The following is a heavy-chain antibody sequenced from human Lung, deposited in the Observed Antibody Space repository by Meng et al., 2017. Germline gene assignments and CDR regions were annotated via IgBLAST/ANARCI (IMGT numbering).Heavy chain of an antibody. Sequence: QVQLVQSGAEVKKTGASVKVSCKASGYTFTGYSIHWVRQAPGPGLEWMGRINPNSGVTNYAQKFEGRVTMTRDTSISTAYMELRRLRSDDTAVYYCARFDPRDYWPQVTLVTVSS. D-gene: IGHD3-9*01. CDR2: INPNSGVT. CDR1: GYTFTGYS. CDR3: ARFDPRDY. V-gene: IGHV1-2*06. J-gene: IGHJ4*02.